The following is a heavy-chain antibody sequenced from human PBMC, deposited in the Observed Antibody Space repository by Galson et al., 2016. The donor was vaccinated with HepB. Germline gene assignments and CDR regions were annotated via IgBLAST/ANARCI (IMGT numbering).Heavy chain of an antibody. V-gene: IGHV4-4*02. Sequence: ETLSLTCAVSGDSVNSQTWWSWVRQPPGKGLEWIGEIYQHGGANYNSSLRGRVTLSVDKSKNQISLEVTSVTAADAAVYYWARNRDFGMDVWGQGTTVAVSS. CDR2: IYQHGGA. J-gene: IGHJ6*02. CDR1: GDSVNSQTW. D-gene: IGHD2/OR15-2a*01. CDR3: ARNRDFGMDV.